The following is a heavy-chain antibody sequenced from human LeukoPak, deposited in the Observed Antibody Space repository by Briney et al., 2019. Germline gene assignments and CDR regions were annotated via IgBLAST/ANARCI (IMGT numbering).Heavy chain of an antibody. CDR2: IAADGSGT. J-gene: IGHJ6*02. D-gene: IGHD2/OR15-2a*01. Sequence: GGALRLSCAASGFTIGPYAMYWVRQGPGRGLEWVSVIAADGSGTLYADSVRGRFTTSRDNSKNSLYLQMNSLTSEDTALYYCATWAFYHNLDVWGQGTTVIVSS. CDR1: GFTIGPYA. V-gene: IGHV3-43*02. CDR3: ATWAFYHNLDV.